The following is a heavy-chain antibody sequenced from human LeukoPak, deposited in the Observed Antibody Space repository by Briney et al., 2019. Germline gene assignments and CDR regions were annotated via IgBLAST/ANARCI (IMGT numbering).Heavy chain of an antibody. CDR3: ASDTRGNYGDYVPFDY. CDR2: IYTSGRT. V-gene: IGHV4-4*07. D-gene: IGHD4-17*01. J-gene: IGHJ4*02. CDR1: GGSISSYY. Sequence: PSETLSLTCTVSGGSISSYYWSWIRQPAGKGLEWIGRIYTSGRTNYNPSLKSRVTMSVDTSKNQFSLKLSSVTAADTAVYYCASDTRGNYGDYVPFDYWGQGTLVTVSS.